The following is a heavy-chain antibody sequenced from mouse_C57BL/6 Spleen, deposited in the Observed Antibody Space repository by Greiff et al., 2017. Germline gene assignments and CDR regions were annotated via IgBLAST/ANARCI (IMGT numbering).Heavy chain of an antibody. J-gene: IGHJ1*03. Sequence: QVQLKESGAELVRPGSSVKLSCKASGYTFTSYWMHWVKQRPIQGLEWIGNIDPSDSETHYNQKFKDKATLTVDKSSSTAYMQLSSLTSEDSAVYYCARGGSSYGYFDVWGTGTTVTVSS. CDR1: GYTFTSYW. CDR3: ARGGSSYGYFDV. D-gene: IGHD1-1*01. CDR2: IDPSDSET. V-gene: IGHV1-52*01.